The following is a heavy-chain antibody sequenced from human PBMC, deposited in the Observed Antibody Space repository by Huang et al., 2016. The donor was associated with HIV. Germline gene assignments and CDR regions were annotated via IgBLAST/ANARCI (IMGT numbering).Heavy chain of an antibody. CDR2: IYYSGVT. V-gene: IGHV4-59*11. CDR1: GGSISSHY. Sequence: QVQLQESGPGLVKPSETLSLTCPVSGGSISSHYWSWIRQPPGKGLEWIGRIYYSGVTKYNPALNSRVTISVDTSKNQFARKLSSVTAADTAVYYCARDGTAHYYYYMDVWGKGTTVTVSS. CDR3: ARDGTAHYYYYMDV. J-gene: IGHJ6*03.